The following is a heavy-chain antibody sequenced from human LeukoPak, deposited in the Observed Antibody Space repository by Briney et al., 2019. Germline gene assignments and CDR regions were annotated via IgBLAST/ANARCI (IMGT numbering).Heavy chain of an antibody. CDR1: GFTFSSYG. V-gene: IGHV3-30*03. Sequence: GGSLRLSCAASGFTFSSYGMHWVRQAPGKGLEWVAVISYDGSNKYYADSVKGRFTISRDNSKNTLYLQMNSLRAEDTAVYYCAREGYCSGGSCYDNWFDPWGQGTLVTVSS. D-gene: IGHD2-15*01. J-gene: IGHJ5*02. CDR3: AREGYCSGGSCYDNWFDP. CDR2: ISYDGSNK.